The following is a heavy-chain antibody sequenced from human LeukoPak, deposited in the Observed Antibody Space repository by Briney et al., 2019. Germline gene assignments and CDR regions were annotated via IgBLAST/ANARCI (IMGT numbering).Heavy chain of an antibody. CDR2: IWYDGSNK. CDR3: ARAYGSGSYYNVFNWFDP. V-gene: IGHV3-33*01. D-gene: IGHD3-10*01. CDR1: GFTFSSYG. Sequence: GGSPRLSCAASGFTFSSYGMHWVRQAPGKGLEWVAVIWYDGSNKYYADSVKGRFTISRDNSKNTLYLQMNSLRAEDTAVYYCARAYGSGSYYNVFNWFDPWGQGTLVTVSS. J-gene: IGHJ5*02.